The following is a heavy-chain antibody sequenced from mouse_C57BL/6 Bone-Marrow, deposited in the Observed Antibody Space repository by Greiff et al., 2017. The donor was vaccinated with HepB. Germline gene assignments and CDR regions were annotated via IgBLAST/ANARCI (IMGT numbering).Heavy chain of an antibody. J-gene: IGHJ1*03. CDR1: GFTFSSYA. Sequence: EVKLMESGGGLVKPGGSLKLSCAASGFTFSSYALSWVRQTPEKRLEWVATISDGGSYTYYPDNVKGRFTISRDNDTNNLYLQMSHQKSEDTAMYYGARVHYYGSSRWYFDVWGTGTTVTVSS. CDR2: ISDGGSYT. V-gene: IGHV5-4*03. CDR3: ARVHYYGSSRWYFDV. D-gene: IGHD1-1*01.